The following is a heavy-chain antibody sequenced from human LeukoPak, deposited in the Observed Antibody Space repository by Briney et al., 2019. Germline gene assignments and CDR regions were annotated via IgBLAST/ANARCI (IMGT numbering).Heavy chain of an antibody. CDR2: MYRSGST. V-gene: IGHV4-38-2*02. D-gene: IGHD2/OR15-2a*01. Sequence: SETLSLTCTVSGYSISSGYYWGWIRQPPGKGLEGIGSMYRSGSTYYNPSLKSRATMSVDTSKNQFSLKLCSVTAADPAVYYCARRVSQYCTSTRCHGPFDYWGQGTLVTVSS. CDR1: GYSISSGYY. J-gene: IGHJ4*02. CDR3: ARRVSQYCTSTRCHGPFDY.